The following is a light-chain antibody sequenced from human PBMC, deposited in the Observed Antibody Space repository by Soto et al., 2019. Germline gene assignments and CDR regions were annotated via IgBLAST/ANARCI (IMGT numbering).Light chain of an antibody. CDR3: CSYAGSSALYV. V-gene: IGLV2-23*02. Sequence: QSVLTQPASVSGSPGQSITISCSGTSCDVGSYNLVSWYQQHPGQAPKLMIYEVSKRPSGLSNRFSGSKSGSTASLTISGLQAEDEADYYCCSYAGSSALYVFGTGTKVTVL. CDR2: EVS. J-gene: IGLJ1*01. CDR1: SCDVGSYNL.